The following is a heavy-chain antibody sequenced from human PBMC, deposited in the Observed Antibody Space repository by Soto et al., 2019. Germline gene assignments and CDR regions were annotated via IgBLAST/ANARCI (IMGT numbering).Heavy chain of an antibody. V-gene: IGHV1-46*03. CDR2: INPSGGST. J-gene: IGHJ4*02. CDR3: ARDLFQAGYFDY. Sequence: GASVKVSCKASGYTFTSYYMHWVRQAPGQGLEWMGIINPSGGSTSYAQKFQGRVIITRDTSTSTVYMELSSLRSEDTAVYYCARDLFQAGYFDYWGQGTLVTVS. CDR1: GYTFTSYY. D-gene: IGHD2-21*01.